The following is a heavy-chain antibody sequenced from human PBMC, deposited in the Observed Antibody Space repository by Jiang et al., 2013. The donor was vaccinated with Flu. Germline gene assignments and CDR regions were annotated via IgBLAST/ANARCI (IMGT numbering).Heavy chain of an antibody. CDR2: ILYDGSNE. D-gene: IGHD1-1*01. V-gene: IGHV3-30*04. J-gene: IGHJ6*02. CDR3: ARGGTGFDYYYGMDV. Sequence: LLESGGGVVQPGRSLRLSCAASGFTLSSYVVHWVRQAPGKGLEWVAVILYDGSNEYYADSVKGRFTISRDNSKNTVFLQMNTLRGEDAAVYYCARGGTGFDYYYGMDVWGQGTTVTVSS. CDR1: GFTLSSYV.